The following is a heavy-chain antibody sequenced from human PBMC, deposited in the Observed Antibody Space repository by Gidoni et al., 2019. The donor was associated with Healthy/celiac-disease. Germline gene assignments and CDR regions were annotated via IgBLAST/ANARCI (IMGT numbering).Heavy chain of an antibody. CDR1: GITFSSYG. Sequence: QVQLVASGGGVVQPGRSLRLSCAASGITFSSYGMHWVRKAPGKGLEWVAVISYDGSNKYYADSVKGRFTISRDNSKNTLYLQMNSLRAEDTAVYYCAREKGYCSGGSCLGGYYYYGMDVWGQGTTVTVSS. CDR2: ISYDGSNK. J-gene: IGHJ6*02. D-gene: IGHD2-15*01. V-gene: IGHV3-30*03. CDR3: AREKGYCSGGSCLGGYYYYGMDV.